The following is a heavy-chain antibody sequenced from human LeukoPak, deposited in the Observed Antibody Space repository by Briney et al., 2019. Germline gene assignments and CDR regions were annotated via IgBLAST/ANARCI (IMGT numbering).Heavy chain of an antibody. V-gene: IGHV3-30*02. J-gene: IGHJ4*02. CDR1: GFTFSSYG. Sequence: PGGSLRLSCAASGFTFSSYGMHWVRQAPGKGLEWVAFIRYDGSNKYYADSVKGRFTISRGNSKNTLYLQMNSLRAEDTAVYYCAKDRAWEVPAAIGGLDYWGQGTLVTVSS. CDR3: AKDRAWEVPAAIGGLDY. D-gene: IGHD2-2*02. CDR2: IRYDGSNK.